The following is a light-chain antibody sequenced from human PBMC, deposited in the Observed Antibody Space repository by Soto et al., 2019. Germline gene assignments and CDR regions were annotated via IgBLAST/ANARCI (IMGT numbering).Light chain of an antibody. J-gene: IGKJ4*01. CDR3: QQSYSTPPLT. CDR1: QSISSY. V-gene: IGKV1-39*01. Sequence: DIQVTQSPSSLSASVGDRVTITCRASQSISSYLNWYQQKPGKAPKLLIYAASSLQSGVPLRFSGSGSGTDFTLTISSLQPEDFATYYCQQSYSTPPLTFGGGTKVEIK. CDR2: AAS.